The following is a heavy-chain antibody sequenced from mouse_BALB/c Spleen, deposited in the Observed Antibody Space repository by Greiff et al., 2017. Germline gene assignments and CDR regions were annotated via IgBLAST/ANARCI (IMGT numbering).Heavy chain of an antibody. CDR1: GFSLTSYG. V-gene: IGHV2-2*02. J-gene: IGHJ2*01. CDR3: ARTRTGYFDY. CDR2: IWSGGST. Sequence: VQLQESGPGLVQPSQSLSITCTVSGFSLTSYGVHWVRQSPGKGLEWLGVIWSGGSTDYNAAFITRLSISKDNSKSQDFFKMNSLQTNDTAIYYCARTRTGYFDYWGQGTTLTVSS. D-gene: IGHD3-3*01.